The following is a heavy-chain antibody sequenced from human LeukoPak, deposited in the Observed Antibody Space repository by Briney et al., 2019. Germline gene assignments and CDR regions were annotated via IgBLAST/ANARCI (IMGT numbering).Heavy chain of an antibody. D-gene: IGHD2-8*01. CDR1: GFTFNNYA. CDR3: AKDRCSNGVGCYYYYMDV. Sequence: GGSLRLSCAASGFTFNNYAMSWVRQAPGKGLEWVSAISGSDASTYYADSVKGRFTISRDNSKNTLYLQMNSLRAEDTAVYYCAKDRCSNGVGCYYYYMDVWGKGTTVTISS. CDR2: ISGSDAST. V-gene: IGHV3-23*01. J-gene: IGHJ6*03.